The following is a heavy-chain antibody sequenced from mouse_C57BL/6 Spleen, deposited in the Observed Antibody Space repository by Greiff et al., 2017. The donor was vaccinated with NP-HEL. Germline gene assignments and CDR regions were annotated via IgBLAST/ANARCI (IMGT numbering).Heavy chain of an antibody. CDR1: GYAFTNYL. CDR3: ARGLGGYFDY. J-gene: IGHJ2*01. Sequence: VQLQQSGAELVRPGTSVKVSCKASGYAFTNYLIEWVKQRPGQGLEWIGVINPGSGGTNYNEKFKGKATLTADKSSSTAYRQLSSLTSEDSAVYFCARGLGGYFDYWGQGTTLTVSS. D-gene: IGHD2-4*01. CDR2: INPGSGGT. V-gene: IGHV1-54*01.